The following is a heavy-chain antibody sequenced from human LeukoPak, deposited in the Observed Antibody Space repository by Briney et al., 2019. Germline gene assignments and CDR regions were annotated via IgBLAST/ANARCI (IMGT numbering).Heavy chain of an antibody. D-gene: IGHD3-10*01. Sequence: TSETLSLTCTVSGGSMSSYYWSFIRQPAGKGLEWIGRIHTSWTTYYNPSLKSRVTMSVDTSRNQFSLKLTSVTAADTAVYYCARHRASDKSFYRAFDYWGQGSLVTVSS. V-gene: IGHV4-4*07. J-gene: IGHJ4*02. CDR2: IHTSWTT. CDR3: ARHRASDKSFYRAFDY. CDR1: GGSMSSYY.